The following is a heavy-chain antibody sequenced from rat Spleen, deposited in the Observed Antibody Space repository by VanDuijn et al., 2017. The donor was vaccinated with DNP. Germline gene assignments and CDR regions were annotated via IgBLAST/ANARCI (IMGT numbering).Heavy chain of an antibody. Sequence: EVQLVESGGGLVQPGRSMKLSCAASGFTFSNYYMAWVRQAPKKGLEWVATISSSGSRAYYPDSVKGRFTISRDDAKSSLYLQMNSLKSEDTATYYCARSRLPGYYPFACWGQGTLVTVSS. J-gene: IGHJ3*01. D-gene: IGHD1-4*01. CDR2: ISSSGSRA. CDR3: ARSRLPGYYPFAC. CDR1: GFTFSNYY. V-gene: IGHV5-25*01.